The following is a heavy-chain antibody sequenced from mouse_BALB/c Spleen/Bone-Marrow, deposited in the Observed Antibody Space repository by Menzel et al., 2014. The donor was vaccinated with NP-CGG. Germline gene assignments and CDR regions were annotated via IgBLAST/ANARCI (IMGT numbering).Heavy chain of an antibody. J-gene: IGHJ3*01. CDR1: GFNIKDTY. Sequence: EVQLQQSGAELVKPGASVKSSCTASGFNIKDTYMHWVKQRPEQGLEWIGRIDPANGNTKYDPKFQGKATITADTSSNTAYLQLSSLTSEDTAVYYCANYYYGSSLFAYWGQGTLVTVSA. D-gene: IGHD1-1*01. CDR2: IDPANGNT. CDR3: ANYYYGSSLFAY. V-gene: IGHV14-3*02.